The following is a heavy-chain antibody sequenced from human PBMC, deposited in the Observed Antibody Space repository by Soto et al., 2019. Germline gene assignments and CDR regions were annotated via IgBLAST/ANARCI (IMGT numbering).Heavy chain of an antibody. CDR1: GYSIKRGYH. V-gene: IGHV4-38-2*01. D-gene: IGHD2-15*01. CDR3: ARVRGCSSPIIDY. CDR2: IYHTGDT. Sequence: PSETLSLTCAVSGYSIKRGYHWGWIRQPPGKGLEWIGNIYHTGDTCHNPSLKSRITISVDTSKNQFSLNLSSVTAADTAVYYCARVRGCSSPIIDYWGQGTLVTVSS. J-gene: IGHJ4*02.